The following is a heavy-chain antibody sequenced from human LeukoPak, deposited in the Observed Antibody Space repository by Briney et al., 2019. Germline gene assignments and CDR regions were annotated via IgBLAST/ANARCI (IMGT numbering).Heavy chain of an antibody. J-gene: IGHJ4*02. CDR3: ARATLDIVGATRTFDY. Sequence: GGSLRLSCAASGFTFSSYWMHWVRQAPGEGLVCVSRINSDGSSTTYADSVKGRFTISRDNARNTLYMQMNSLRAEDTAVYYCARATLDIVGATRTFDYWGQGTLVTVSS. CDR2: INSDGSST. D-gene: IGHD2-2*03. CDR1: GFTFSSYW. V-gene: IGHV3-74*01.